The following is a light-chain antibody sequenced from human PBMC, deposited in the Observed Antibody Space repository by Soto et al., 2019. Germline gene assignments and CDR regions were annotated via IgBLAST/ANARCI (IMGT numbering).Light chain of an antibody. Sequence: EIVLTQSPGTLSLSPGERATLSCRASQTVGNNYLDWYQQKPGQAPRLLIYGASSRATVIPDRFSGSGSGTDFTLKISRVEAEDVGIYYCMQALQTPCTFGPGTKVDI. CDR3: MQALQTPCT. CDR2: GAS. J-gene: IGKJ3*01. V-gene: IGKV3-20*01. CDR1: QTVGNNY.